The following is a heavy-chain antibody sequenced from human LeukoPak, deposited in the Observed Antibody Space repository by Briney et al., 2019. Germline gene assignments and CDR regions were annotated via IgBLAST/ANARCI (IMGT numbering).Heavy chain of an antibody. Sequence: ASVKVSCKASGYTFTGDYMHWVRQAPGQGLEWMGRINPNSGGTNYAQKFQGRVTMTRDTSISTAYMELSRLRSDDTAVYYCARLLNTVTADNWFDPWGQGTLVTVSS. CDR2: INPNSGGT. J-gene: IGHJ5*02. CDR3: ARLLNTVTADNWFDP. CDR1: GYTFTGDY. V-gene: IGHV1-2*06. D-gene: IGHD4-17*01.